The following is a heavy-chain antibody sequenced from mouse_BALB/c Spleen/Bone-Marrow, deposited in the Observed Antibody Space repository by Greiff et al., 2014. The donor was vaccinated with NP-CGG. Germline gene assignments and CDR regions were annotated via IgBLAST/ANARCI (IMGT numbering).Heavy chain of an antibody. V-gene: IGHV1S56*01. CDR1: GFTFTSYF. CDR3: ARRFITTTHWYFDV. J-gene: IGHJ1*01. Sequence: LQESGPELVKPGASVRISCKAPGFTFTSYFIHWMKERPGQGLEWVGWIYPGNVNTNYNEKFKGKATLTADKSSTTAYMQLSSLTSEDSAVYFCARRFITTTHWYFDVWGAGTTVTVSS. CDR2: IYPGNVNT. D-gene: IGHD1-2*01.